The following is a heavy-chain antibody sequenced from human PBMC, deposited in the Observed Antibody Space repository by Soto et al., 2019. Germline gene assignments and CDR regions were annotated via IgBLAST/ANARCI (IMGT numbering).Heavy chain of an antibody. J-gene: IGHJ6*02. Sequence: QVQLVQSGAEVKKTGASVKVSCKASGYTFIGYYIHWVRQAPGQGLEWMGWINPNSGATNYAQRFQGWVTMTRDRSISTAYMELSRLKSDDTAVYYCARVGGGLASLGYYGMDVWGQGTTVTVSS. V-gene: IGHV1-2*04. D-gene: IGHD3-10*01. CDR2: INPNSGAT. CDR3: ARVGGGLASLGYYGMDV. CDR1: GYTFIGYY.